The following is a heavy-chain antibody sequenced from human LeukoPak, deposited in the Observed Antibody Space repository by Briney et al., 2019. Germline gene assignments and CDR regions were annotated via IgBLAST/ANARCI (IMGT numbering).Heavy chain of an antibody. CDR3: ARDWVGYSSSWSNWFDP. CDR1: GGSISSNTYY. V-gene: IGHV4-39*07. J-gene: IGHJ5*02. CDR2: IFYTGST. D-gene: IGHD6-13*01. Sequence: SETLSLTCTVSGGSISSNTYYWGWLRQPPGEGLEWIGTIFYTGSTYYNPSLRSRVTISVDTSKNQFSRKLSSVTAADTAVYYCARDWVGYSSSWSNWFDPWGQGTLVTVSS.